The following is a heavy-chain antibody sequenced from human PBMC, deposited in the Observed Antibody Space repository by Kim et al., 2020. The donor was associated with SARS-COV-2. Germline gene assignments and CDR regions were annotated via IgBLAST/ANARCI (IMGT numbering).Heavy chain of an antibody. CDR2: ISDDGSNK. V-gene: IGHV3-30*18. D-gene: IGHD3-10*01. CDR3: AKGGVRLLSHLDY. CDR1: GFAFGSFD. J-gene: IGHJ4*02. Sequence: GSLRLSCAASGFAFGSFDMQWVRQAPGKGLEWVAVISDDGSNKYYADSVKGRFTISRDNPKNTLSLQMNSLRPEDTAVYYCAKGGVRLLSHLDYWGQGT.